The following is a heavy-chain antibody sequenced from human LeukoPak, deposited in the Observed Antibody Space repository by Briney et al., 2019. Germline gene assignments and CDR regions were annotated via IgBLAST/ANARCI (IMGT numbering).Heavy chain of an antibody. CDR2: ISYDGSNK. J-gene: IGHJ4*02. CDR3: AREGVGATTIYFDY. V-gene: IGHV3-30-3*01. Sequence: GGSLRFSCAASGFTFSSYAMHWVRQAPGKGLGWVAVISYDGSNKYYADSVKGRFTISRDNSKNTLYLQMNSLRAEDTAVYYCAREGVGATTIYFDYWGQGTLVTVSS. CDR1: GFTFSSYA. D-gene: IGHD1-26*01.